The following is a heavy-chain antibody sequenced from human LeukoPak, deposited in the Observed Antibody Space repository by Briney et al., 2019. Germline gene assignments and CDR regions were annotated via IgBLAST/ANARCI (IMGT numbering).Heavy chain of an antibody. Sequence: PGGSLRLSCAASGFTFSSYGMHWVRQAPGKGLEWVAFIRYDGSNKYYADSVKGRFTISRDNSKNTLYLQMNSLRAEDTAVYYCAKDQGSGSYRFDYWGQGTLVTVSS. J-gene: IGHJ4*02. CDR2: IRYDGSNK. CDR1: GFTFSSYG. V-gene: IGHV3-30*02. CDR3: AKDQGSGSYRFDY. D-gene: IGHD3-10*01.